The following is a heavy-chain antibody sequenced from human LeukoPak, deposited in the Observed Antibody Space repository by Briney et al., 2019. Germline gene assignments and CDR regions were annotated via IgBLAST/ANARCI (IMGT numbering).Heavy chain of an antibody. CDR1: GFTVSTNS. V-gene: IGHV3-53*01. D-gene: IGHD4/OR15-4a*01. CDR2: IYSDNT. CDR3: ARRAGAYSHPYDY. Sequence: GGSLRLSCTVSGFTVSTNSMSWVRQAPGKGLEWVSFIYSDNTHYSDSVKGRFTISRDNSKNTLYLQMSSLRAEDTAVYYCARRAGAYSHPYDYWGQGTLVTVSS. J-gene: IGHJ4*02.